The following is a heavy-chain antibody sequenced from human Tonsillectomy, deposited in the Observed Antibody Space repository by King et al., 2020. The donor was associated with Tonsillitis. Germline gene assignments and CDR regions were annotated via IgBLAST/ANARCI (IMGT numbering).Heavy chain of an antibody. J-gene: IGHJ4*02. CDR1: GFTFSNYG. Sequence: VQLVESGGGVVQPGRSLRLSCAASGFTFSNYGMHWVRQTPGEGLEWVAVISYDGTNEYYADSVKGRFTISRDNSKNTLYLQMNSLRAEDTAVYYCAKNWNLDYWGQGTLVTVS. CDR2: ISYDGTNE. CDR3: AKNWNLDY. V-gene: IGHV3-30*18. D-gene: IGHD1-1*01.